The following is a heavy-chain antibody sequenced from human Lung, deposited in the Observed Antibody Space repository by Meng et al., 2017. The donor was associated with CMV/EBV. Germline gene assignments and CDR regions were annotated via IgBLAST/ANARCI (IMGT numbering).Heavy chain of an antibody. D-gene: IGHD1-26*01. CDR2: LSSGGSST. Sequence: GEXXRISCAASGFTFSDYPMSWVRQAPGKGLEWVSSLSSGGSSTYYTDSVKGRFTISRDNSKNTVHLQMNSLRVKDTAVYYCAKGRTVGATTPFDYWGQGXLVTVSS. CDR1: GFTFSDYP. V-gene: IGHV3-23*01. J-gene: IGHJ4*02. CDR3: AKGRTVGATTPFDY.